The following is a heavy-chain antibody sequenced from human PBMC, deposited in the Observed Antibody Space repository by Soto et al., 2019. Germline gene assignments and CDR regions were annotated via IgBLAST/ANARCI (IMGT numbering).Heavy chain of an antibody. CDR2: ISYDGSNK. CDR1: GFTFSNYG. J-gene: IGHJ4*02. D-gene: IGHD1-26*01. CDR3: AKIHIRGSYYFDY. Sequence: QVQLVESGGGVVQPGRSLRLSCAASGFTFSNYGMHWVRQAPGKGLEWVAVISYDGSNKYYADSVKGRFTISRDNSKNTLYLQMNSLRAEDTAVYYCAKIHIRGSYYFDYWGQGTLVTVSS. V-gene: IGHV3-30*18.